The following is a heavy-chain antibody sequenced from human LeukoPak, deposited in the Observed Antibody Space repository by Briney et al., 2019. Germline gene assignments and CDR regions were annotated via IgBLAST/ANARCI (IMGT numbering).Heavy chain of an antibody. CDR2: IHYSGTPT. CDR1: GASITSGRYY. CDR3: AAGGDDAKAGY. J-gene: IGHJ4*02. Sequence: SETLSLTCSAYGASITSGRYYWGWLRQAPGKGLEWIGTIHYSGTPTFYNPSLESRVSLFSDTSRNDFSLRLRSVTAADTAVYYCAAGGDDAKAGYWGQGTLGTVSS. D-gene: IGHD3-16*01. V-gene: IGHV4-39*02.